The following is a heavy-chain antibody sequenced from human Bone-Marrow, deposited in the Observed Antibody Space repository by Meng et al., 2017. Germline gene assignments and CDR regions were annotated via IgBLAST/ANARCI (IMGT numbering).Heavy chain of an antibody. V-gene: IGHV3-21*01. D-gene: IGHD2-2*01. J-gene: IGHJ6*02. CDR1: GFTFRAYS. CDR2: ISSSSDYT. CDR3: ARRYCSSTSCLMDV. Sequence: GESLKISCTASGFTFRAYSLNWVRQAPGKGLEWVASISSSSDYTYYADSVKGRFTISRDDAKNSLYLEMNSLRGEDTAVYYCARRYCSSTSCLMDVWGQGTTVTVSS.